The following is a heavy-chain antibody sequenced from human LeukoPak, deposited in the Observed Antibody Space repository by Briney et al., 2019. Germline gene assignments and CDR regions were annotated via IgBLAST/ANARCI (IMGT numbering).Heavy chain of an antibody. J-gene: IGHJ6*03. Sequence: PSETLSLTCTVSGGSISSSSYYWGWIRQPPGTGLEWIGSIYYSGSTYYNPSLKSRVTISVDTSKNQFSLKLSSVTAADTAVYYCARVKGATSYYYYYMDVWGKGTTVTVSS. CDR2: IYYSGST. V-gene: IGHV4-39*07. D-gene: IGHD5-24*01. CDR3: ARVKGATSYYYYYMDV. CDR1: GGSISSSSYY.